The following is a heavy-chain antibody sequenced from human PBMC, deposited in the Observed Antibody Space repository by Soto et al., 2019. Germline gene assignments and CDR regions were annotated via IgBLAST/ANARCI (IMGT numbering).Heavy chain of an antibody. V-gene: IGHV4-59*12. Sequence: SETLSLTCTVSGGSISSYYWSWTRQPPGKGLEWIGYIYYSGSTNYNPSLKSRVTISVDTSKNQFSLKLSSVTAADTAVYYCARGLNDLIVVVTAFDYWGQGTLVTVSS. J-gene: IGHJ4*02. D-gene: IGHD2-21*02. CDR2: IYYSGST. CDR1: GGSISSYY. CDR3: ARGLNDLIVVVTAFDY.